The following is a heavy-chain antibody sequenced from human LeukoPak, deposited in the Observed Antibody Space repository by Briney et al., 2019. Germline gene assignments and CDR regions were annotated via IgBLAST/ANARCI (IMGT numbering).Heavy chain of an antibody. Sequence: SETLSLTCAVYGGSFSGYYWSWIRQPPGKGLEWVGEINHSGSTNYNPSLKSRVTISVDTSKNQFSLKLSSVTAADTAVYYCATGGTVSWFDPWGQGTLVTVSS. CDR2: INHSGST. V-gene: IGHV4-34*01. CDR1: GGSFSGYY. D-gene: IGHD4-17*01. CDR3: ATGGTVSWFDP. J-gene: IGHJ5*02.